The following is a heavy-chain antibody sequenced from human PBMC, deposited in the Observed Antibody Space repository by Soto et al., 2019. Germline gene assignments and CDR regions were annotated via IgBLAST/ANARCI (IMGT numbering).Heavy chain of an antibody. J-gene: IGHJ4*02. CDR3: ARGGIDDFWSGLFD. D-gene: IGHD3-3*01. V-gene: IGHV4-30-4*01. CDR1: GGSVSSDYHY. CDR2: LYSVTT. Sequence: SETLSLTCTVSGGSVSSDYHYWNWIRQPPGKGLEWIGYLYSVTTSYNPSLKSRVSISRDKSKNQFSLKLTCVSAADKAVYFCARGGIDDFWSGLFDWGQGNRVTVSS.